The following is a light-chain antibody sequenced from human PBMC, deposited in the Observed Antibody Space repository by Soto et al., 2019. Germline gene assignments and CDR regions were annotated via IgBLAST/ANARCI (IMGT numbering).Light chain of an antibody. J-gene: IGKJ1*01. CDR1: QSVSSY. CDR3: QQYGSSPRT. CDR2: DAS. Sequence: EIVLTQSPATLSLSPGERATLSCRASQSVSSYLAWYQQKPGQAPRLLIYDASNRATGIPDRFSGSGSGTDFTLTISRMEPEDFAVYCCQQYGSSPRTFGQGTKVE. V-gene: IGKV3-20*01.